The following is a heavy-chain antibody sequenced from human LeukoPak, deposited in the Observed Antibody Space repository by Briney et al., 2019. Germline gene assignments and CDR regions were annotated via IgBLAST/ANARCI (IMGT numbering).Heavy chain of an antibody. CDR1: GGSISSYY. CDR2: IYYSGTT. Sequence: SETLSLTCTVSGGSISSYYWNWIRQPPGKGLEWIGYIYYSGTTNYNPSLKSRVTISVDTSKNQFSLKLSSVTAADTAVYYCARLGNYYYYYMDVWGKGTTVTISS. J-gene: IGHJ6*03. CDR3: ARLGNYYYYYMDV. V-gene: IGHV4-59*01.